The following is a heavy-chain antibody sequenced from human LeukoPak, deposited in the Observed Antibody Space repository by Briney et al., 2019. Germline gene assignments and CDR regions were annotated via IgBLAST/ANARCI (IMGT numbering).Heavy chain of an antibody. Sequence: KPSETLSLTCTVSGGSISSYYWSWIRQPPGKGLEWIGYIYYSGSTKYNPSLKSRVTISVDASKTQFSLKLNSVTAADTAVYYCARTYQVPAAIPYWGQGTLVTVSS. CDR2: IYYSGST. CDR3: ARTYQVPAAIPY. J-gene: IGHJ4*02. CDR1: GGSISSYY. V-gene: IGHV4-59*01. D-gene: IGHD2-2*02.